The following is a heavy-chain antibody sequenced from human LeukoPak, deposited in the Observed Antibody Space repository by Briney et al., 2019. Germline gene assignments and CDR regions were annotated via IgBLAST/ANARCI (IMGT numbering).Heavy chain of an antibody. D-gene: IGHD6-13*01. CDR3: ATWGSSSSPLPSMDV. CDR2: IDPSGGGT. CDR1: GYTFTSYY. J-gene: IGHJ6*02. V-gene: IGHV1-46*01. Sequence: ASVEVSCKASGYTFTSYYIHWVRRAPGQGLEWMGIIDPSGGGTTYAQNFQGRITMTRDTSTSTVYMELSSLESEDTAVYYCATWGSSSSPLPSMDVWGQGTTVTVSS.